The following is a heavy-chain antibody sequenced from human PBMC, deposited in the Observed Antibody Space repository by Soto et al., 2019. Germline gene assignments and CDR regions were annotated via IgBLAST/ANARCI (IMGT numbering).Heavy chain of an antibody. V-gene: IGHV1-3*01. CDR3: ARDLEGYFDY. CDR1: GYTFTSYA. J-gene: IGHJ4*02. CDR2: INAGNGNT. Sequence: QVQLVQSGAEVKKPGASVKVSCKASGYTFTSYAMHWVRQAPGQRLEWMGWINAGNGNTKYSQKFQGRVTIIRDTSASTAYMELSSLRSEDTAVYYCARDLEGYFDYWGQGTLVTVSS.